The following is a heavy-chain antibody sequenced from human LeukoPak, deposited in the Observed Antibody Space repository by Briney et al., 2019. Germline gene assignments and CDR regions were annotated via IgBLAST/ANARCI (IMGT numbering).Heavy chain of an antibody. J-gene: IGHJ4*02. V-gene: IGHV1-69*13. Sequence: SVKVSCKASGGTFSSYAISWVRQAPGQGLEWMGGIIPIFGTANYAQKFQGRVTITADESTSTAYMELSSLRSEDTAVYYCAREYYYDSSGYWYYWGQGTLVTVSS. D-gene: IGHD3-22*01. CDR3: AREYYYDSSGYWYY. CDR2: IIPIFGTA. CDR1: GGTFSSYA.